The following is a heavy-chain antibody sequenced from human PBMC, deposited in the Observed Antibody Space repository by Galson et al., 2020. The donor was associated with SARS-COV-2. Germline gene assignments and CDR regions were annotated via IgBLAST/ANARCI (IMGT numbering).Heavy chain of an antibody. Sequence: GGSLRLSCATSGFTFSRYALSWVRQAPGKGLEWVSTIGGSGVNTYYTDSVKGRFTISRDSSTNTLSLQMNSLRGDDTAIYFCAKDQGNDYGDQLHYWGQGTLVTVSS. CDR3: AKDQGNDYGDQLHY. J-gene: IGHJ4*02. D-gene: IGHD4-17*01. CDR1: GFTFSRYA. V-gene: IGHV3-23*01. CDR2: IGGSGVNT.